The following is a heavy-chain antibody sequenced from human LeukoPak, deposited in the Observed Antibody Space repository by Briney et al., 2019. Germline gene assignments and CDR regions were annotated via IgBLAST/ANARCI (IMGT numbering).Heavy chain of an antibody. CDR1: GGSISNSGYY. D-gene: IGHD3-22*01. J-gene: IGHJ4*02. V-gene: IGHV4-39*01. Sequence: SETLSLTCTVSGGSISNSGYYWGWVRQPPGKGLEWIATIYYSGSTYYNPSLKSRVTISVDTSKNQFSLKPSSVTAADTAMYFCARLRHTSDFFYGFDYWGQGTLVTVSS. CDR2: IYYSGST. CDR3: ARLRHTSDFFYGFDY.